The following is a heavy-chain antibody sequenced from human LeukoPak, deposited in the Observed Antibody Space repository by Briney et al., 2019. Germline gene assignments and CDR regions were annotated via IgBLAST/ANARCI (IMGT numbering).Heavy chain of an antibody. CDR1: GFTFSDYY. Sequence: KPGGSLRLSCAASGFTFSDYYLTWIRQAPGKGLEWVSYISSSSSDTNYADSARGRFTISRDNAKNSLYLQMNSLRAEDTAVYYCARDRHFDWLGYYYYYYDMDVWGQGTTVTVSS. D-gene: IGHD3-9*01. V-gene: IGHV3-11*06. CDR3: ARDRHFDWLGYYYYYYDMDV. CDR2: ISSSSSDT. J-gene: IGHJ6*02.